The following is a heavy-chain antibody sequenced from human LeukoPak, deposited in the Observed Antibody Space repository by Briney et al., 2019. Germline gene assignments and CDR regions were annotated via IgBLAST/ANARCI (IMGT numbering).Heavy chain of an antibody. V-gene: IGHV3-30*04. J-gene: IGHJ4*02. CDR1: GFSSSSNA. CDR2: ISYDGSKM. Sequence: PGGSLRLSCAASGFSSSSNAMHWVRQAPGKGLEWVAIISYDGSKMYYADSVKGRFTITRDKSKNMLYLQMNSLRTEDTAVYYCVGSSRYDWNGPADYWGQGTLVTVSS. D-gene: IGHD3-16*02. CDR3: VGSSRYDWNGPADY.